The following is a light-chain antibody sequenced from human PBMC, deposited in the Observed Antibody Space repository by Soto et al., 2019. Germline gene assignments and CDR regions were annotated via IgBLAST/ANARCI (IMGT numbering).Light chain of an antibody. Sequence: EIFLTQSADTLSLSPWERATLTCRASRSVTNYIAWYQQRPGQAPRLLIYDASNRATGVPARFSGSRSGTDFTLTISDLEPADFGLYYCQQRLNWPPGFGQGTKVDIK. CDR1: RSVTNY. J-gene: IGKJ1*01. V-gene: IGKV3-11*01. CDR2: DAS. CDR3: QQRLNWPPG.